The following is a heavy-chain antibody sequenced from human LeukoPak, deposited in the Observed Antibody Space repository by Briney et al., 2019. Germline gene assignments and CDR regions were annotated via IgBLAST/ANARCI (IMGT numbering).Heavy chain of an antibody. CDR1: GFTFSSYE. CDR3: TTEGGANT. J-gene: IGHJ5*02. Sequence: GGSLRLSCEASGFTFSSYEMNWVRQAPGKGLEWVGRIKRQTEGATTEYTAPVKGRFTISRDDSQNTLYLQMNSLKTEDTAVYYCTTEGGANTWGQGTLVTVSS. CDR2: IKRQTEGATT. D-gene: IGHD4/OR15-4a*01. V-gene: IGHV3-15*01.